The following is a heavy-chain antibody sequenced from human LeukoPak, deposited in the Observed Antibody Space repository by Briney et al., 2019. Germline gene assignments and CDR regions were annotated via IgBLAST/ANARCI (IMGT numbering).Heavy chain of an antibody. J-gene: IGHJ4*02. CDR3: ARVEWELLGAHL. Sequence: SETLSLTCSVSGDSIRSHYWSWIRQPPGKRPDWIGHVFFNGSTTYIPTLEGRVTISIDTSGSQFSLKLTSVTAADTAVYYCARVEWELLGAHLWGQGILLSVSS. V-gene: IGHV4-59*11. CDR1: GDSIRSHY. D-gene: IGHD1-26*01. CDR2: VFFNGST.